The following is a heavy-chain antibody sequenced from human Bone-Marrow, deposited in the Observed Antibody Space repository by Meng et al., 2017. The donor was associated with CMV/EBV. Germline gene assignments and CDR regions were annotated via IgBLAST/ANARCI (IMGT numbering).Heavy chain of an antibody. V-gene: IGHV1-2*02. Sequence: ASVKVSCKASGYTFTGYLMHWVRQAPGQGLEWMGWINPNTGGTKYAQRFQGRVTMTRDTSISTAYMELRRLRSEDTAVYYCARGHFVMRRMWELRDWFDPWGQGTLVTVSS. CDR3: ARGHFVMRRMWELRDWFDP. D-gene: IGHD1-26*01. CDR2: INPNTGGT. J-gene: IGHJ5*02. CDR1: GYTFTGYL.